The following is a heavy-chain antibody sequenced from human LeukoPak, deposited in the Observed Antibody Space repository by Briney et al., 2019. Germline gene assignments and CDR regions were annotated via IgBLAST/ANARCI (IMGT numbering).Heavy chain of an antibody. J-gene: IGHJ4*02. V-gene: IGHV4-59*08. CDR1: GGSISSYY. CDR2: XYYSGSA. D-gene: IGHD3-22*01. Sequence: SETLSLTCTVSGGSISSYYWXWIRXPPXXXXXXXXXXYYSGSANYNPSLKSRVTISVDTSKNQFSLKLSSVTAADTAVYYCARTTYYYDSSTTGEFDYWGQGTLVTVSS. CDR3: ARTTYYYDSSTTGEFDY.